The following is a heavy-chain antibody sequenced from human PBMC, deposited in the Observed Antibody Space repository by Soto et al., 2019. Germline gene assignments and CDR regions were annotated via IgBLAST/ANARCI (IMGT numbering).Heavy chain of an antibody. V-gene: IGHV4-31*03. J-gene: IGHJ6*02. CDR2: IDYSGTT. Sequence: QVQLQESGPGLVKPSQTLSLICTVSGASISSTTYYWSWIRQHPGKGLEWIGYIDYSGTTYYNPSLKRRVNRSVDSTTTQSSQKVSLVTPAATAKYTSANKGALSGFITESYPDLDAWGQGTTVTVSS. D-gene: IGHD5-12*01. CDR3: ANKGALSGFITESYPDLDA. CDR1: GASISSTTYY.